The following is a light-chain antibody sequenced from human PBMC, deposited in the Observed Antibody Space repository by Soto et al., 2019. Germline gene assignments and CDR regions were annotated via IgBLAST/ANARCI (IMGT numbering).Light chain of an antibody. V-gene: IGKV3-11*01. Sequence: EIVLTQSPATLSLSPGERATLSCRASPSVPNYLAWYQQKPGQAPRLLIYGAFNRATGIPARFSGSGSGADFTLTISGLEPEDFGVYYCQQRNVWPPVTFGQGTRLEIK. CDR1: PSVPNY. J-gene: IGKJ5*01. CDR2: GAF. CDR3: QQRNVWPPVT.